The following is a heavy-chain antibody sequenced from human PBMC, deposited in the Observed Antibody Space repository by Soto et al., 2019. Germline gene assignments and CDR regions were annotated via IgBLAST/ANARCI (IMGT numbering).Heavy chain of an antibody. Sequence: ASVKVSCKVSGYTLTELSMHWVRQAPGKGLEWKGGFDPEDGETIYAQKFQGRVTMTEDTSTDTAYMELSSLRSEDTAVYYCATGPEGIAARLYYFDYWGQGTLVTVSS. CDR1: GYTLTELS. CDR2: FDPEDGET. D-gene: IGHD6-6*01. V-gene: IGHV1-24*01. CDR3: ATGPEGIAARLYYFDY. J-gene: IGHJ4*02.